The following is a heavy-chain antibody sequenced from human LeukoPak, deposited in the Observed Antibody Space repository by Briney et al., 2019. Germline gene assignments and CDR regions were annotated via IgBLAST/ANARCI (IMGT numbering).Heavy chain of an antibody. CDR1: GYTLTIFG. D-gene: IGHD3-22*01. CDR3: ARGYYYDSSGYYYVAWFDP. Sequence: ASVKVSCKASGYTLTIFGISWVRQAPGQGLEWMGWINTNTGNPTYAQGFTGRFVFSLDTSVSTAYLQISSLKAEDTAVYYCARGYYYDSSGYYYVAWFDPWGQGTLVTVSS. CDR2: INTNTGNP. V-gene: IGHV7-4-1*02. J-gene: IGHJ5*02.